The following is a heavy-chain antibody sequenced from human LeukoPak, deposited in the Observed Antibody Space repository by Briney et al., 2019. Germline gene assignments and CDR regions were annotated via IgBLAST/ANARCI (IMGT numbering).Heavy chain of an antibody. CDR2: ISSSSSYI. Sequence: PGGSLRLSCAASGFTFSSYSMNWVRQAPGKGLEWVSSISSSSSYIYYADSVKGRFTISRDNAKNSLYLQMNSLRAEDTAVYYCALSSYYDILTDYYPFYYGMDAWGKGTTVTVSS. J-gene: IGHJ6*04. CDR3: ALSSYYDILTDYYPFYYGMDA. V-gene: IGHV3-21*01. D-gene: IGHD3-9*01. CDR1: GFTFSSYS.